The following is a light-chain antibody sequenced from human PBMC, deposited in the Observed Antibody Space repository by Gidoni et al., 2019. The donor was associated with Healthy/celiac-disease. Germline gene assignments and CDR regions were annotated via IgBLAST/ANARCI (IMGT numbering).Light chain of an antibody. J-gene: IGKJ2*01. CDR3: QQYNNWPPTT. CDR1: RNGNNN. Sequence: TRSAAPRERGPRPCRANRNGNNNLAWYQQKPGQAPRLLIYGASTRATGIPARFSGSGFGTEFTLTISSLQSEDFAVYYCQQYNNWPPTTFGPGTKVEIK. CDR2: GAS. V-gene: IGKV3-15*01.